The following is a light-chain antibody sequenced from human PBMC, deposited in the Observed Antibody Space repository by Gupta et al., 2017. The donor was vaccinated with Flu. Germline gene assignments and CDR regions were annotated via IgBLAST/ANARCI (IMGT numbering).Light chain of an antibody. V-gene: IGKV2-30*01. CDR1: QNLLYSEGSTL. Sequence: ISYSSSQNLLYSEGSTLVGGFQQWEGLSPRRLIFEVSRLECGVPSRFSGSGSGTDFTLNISSVQAEDVGTYYCIQDSYWPWTFGQGTKVEIK. CDR3: IQDSYWPWT. J-gene: IGKJ1*01. CDR2: EVS.